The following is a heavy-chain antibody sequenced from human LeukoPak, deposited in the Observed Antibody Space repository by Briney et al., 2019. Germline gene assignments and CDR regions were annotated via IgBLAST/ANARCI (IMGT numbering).Heavy chain of an antibody. J-gene: IGHJ5*02. V-gene: IGHV1-69*13. CDR3: ARVGGGIENWFDP. D-gene: IGHD2-15*01. CDR1: GGTFSSYA. Sequence: GASVKVSCKASGGTFSSYAISWVRQAPGQGLXXXXGIIPIFGTANYAQKFQGRVTITADESTSTAYMELSSLRSEDTAVYYCARVGGGIENWFDPWGQGTLVTVSS. CDR2: IIPIFGTA.